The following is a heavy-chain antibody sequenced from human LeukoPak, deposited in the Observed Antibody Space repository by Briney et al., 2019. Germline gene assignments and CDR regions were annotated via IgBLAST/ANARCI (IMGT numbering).Heavy chain of an antibody. CDR1: GFTFSSYG. CDR2: ISYDGSNK. J-gene: IGHJ4*02. V-gene: IGHV3-30*18. D-gene: IGHD4-23*01. Sequence: GGSLRLSCAASGFTFSSYGMHWLRQAPGKGLEWVAVISYDGSNKYYADSVKGRFAISRDNSKNTLYLQMNSLRAEDTAVYYCAKVPYGGNSPPFDYWGQGTLVTVSS. CDR3: AKVPYGGNSPPFDY.